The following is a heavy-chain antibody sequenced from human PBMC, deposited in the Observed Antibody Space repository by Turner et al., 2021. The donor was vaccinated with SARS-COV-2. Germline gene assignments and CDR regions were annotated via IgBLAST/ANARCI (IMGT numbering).Heavy chain of an antibody. CDR3: ARHSPELRGDYFDY. J-gene: IGHJ4*02. V-gene: IGHV4-39*01. Sequence: QLQLQESGPGLVKPSETLSLTCTVSGGSISSSSYYWGWIRQPPGKGLEWIGDIYDRGSTYYNPSLKSRVTISVDTSKNQFSLKLSSVTAADTAVYYCARHSPELRGDYFDYWGQGTLVTVSS. CDR1: GGSISSSSYY. CDR2: IYDRGST. D-gene: IGHD1-26*01.